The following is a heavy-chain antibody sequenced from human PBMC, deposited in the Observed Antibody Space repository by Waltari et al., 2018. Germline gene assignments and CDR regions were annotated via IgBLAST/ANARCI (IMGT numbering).Heavy chain of an antibody. V-gene: IGHV4-34*01. Sequence: QVQLQQRGAGLLKPSETLSLTCAVYGGSFSGFYWNWIRQPPGRGLEWIGEINHSGSTNYNPSLKSRVTIALDTSRNHFSLKLSSVTAADTAVYYCARADRGPRFTSGSSATPDWGPWGQGTLVTVSS. CDR3: ARADRGPRFTSGSSATPDWGP. J-gene: IGHJ5*02. D-gene: IGHD1-26*01. CDR2: INHSGST. CDR1: GGSFSGFY.